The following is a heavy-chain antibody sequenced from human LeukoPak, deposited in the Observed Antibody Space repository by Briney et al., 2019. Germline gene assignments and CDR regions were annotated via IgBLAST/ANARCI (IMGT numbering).Heavy chain of an antibody. Sequence: GGSLRLSCAASGFTFSSYAMHWVRQAPGKGLEWVAVISYDGSNKYNADSVKGRFTISRDNSKNTLYLQMNSLRAEDTAVYYCARTRYCSGGSCYSPYYYYYGMDVWGQGTTVTVSS. V-gene: IGHV3-30-3*01. D-gene: IGHD2-15*01. CDR2: ISYDGSNK. CDR3: ARTRYCSGGSCYSPYYYYYGMDV. J-gene: IGHJ6*02. CDR1: GFTFSSYA.